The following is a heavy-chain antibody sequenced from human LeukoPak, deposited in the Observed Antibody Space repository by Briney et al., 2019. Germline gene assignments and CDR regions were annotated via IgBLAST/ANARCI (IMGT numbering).Heavy chain of an antibody. D-gene: IGHD2-21*01. CDR1: GFTFSSYS. Sequence: GGSLRLSCAASGFTFSSYSMNWFRQAPGKGLEWVSSISSSSSYIYYADSVKGRFTISRDNAKNSLYLQMNSLRAEDTAVYYCARDMVVNAIRTWYFDLWGRGTLVTVSS. J-gene: IGHJ2*01. V-gene: IGHV3-21*01. CDR2: ISSSSSYI. CDR3: ARDMVVNAIRTWYFDL.